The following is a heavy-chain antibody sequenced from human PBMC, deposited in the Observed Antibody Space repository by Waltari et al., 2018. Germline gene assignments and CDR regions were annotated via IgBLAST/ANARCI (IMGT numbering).Heavy chain of an antibody. V-gene: IGHV1-69*13. J-gene: IGHJ6*02. CDR3: ARGVYYGDFSDYYYYGMDV. D-gene: IGHD4-17*01. Sequence: QVQLVQSGAEVKKPGSSVKVSCKASGGTFSSYAISWVRQAPGQGLEWMGGIIPIFGTANYAQKFQGRVTITADESTSTAYMELISLRSEDTAVYYCARGVYYGDFSDYYYYGMDVWGQGTTVTVSS. CDR2: IIPIFGTA. CDR1: GGTFSSYA.